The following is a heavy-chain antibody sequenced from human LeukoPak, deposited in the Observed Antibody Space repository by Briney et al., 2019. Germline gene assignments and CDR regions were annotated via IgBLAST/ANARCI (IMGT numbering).Heavy chain of an antibody. V-gene: IGHV1-69*04. D-gene: IGHD2-15*01. CDR3: ARAGYCSGGSCPGADFDY. CDR1: GGTFSSYA. Sequence: ASVKVSCKASGGTFSSYAISWVRQAPGQGLEWMGRIIPILGIANYAQKFQGRVTITADKSTSTAYMELSSLRSEDTAVYYCARAGYCSGGSCPGADFDYWGQGTLVTVSS. J-gene: IGHJ4*02. CDR2: IIPILGIA.